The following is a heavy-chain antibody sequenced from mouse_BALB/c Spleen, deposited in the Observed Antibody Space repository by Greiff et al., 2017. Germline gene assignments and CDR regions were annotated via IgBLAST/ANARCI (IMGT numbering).Heavy chain of an antibody. CDR1: GYAFSSYW. J-gene: IGHJ3*01. D-gene: IGHD2-14*01. CDR3: ARWGYGAWFAY. V-gene: IGHV1-80*01. CDR2: IYPGDGDT. Sequence: VQLQQSGAELVRPGSSVKISCKASGYAFSSYWMNWVKQRPGQGLEWIGQIYPGDGDTNYNGKFKGKATLTADKPSSTAYMQLSSLTSEDSAVYFCARWGYGAWFAYWGQGTLVTVSA.